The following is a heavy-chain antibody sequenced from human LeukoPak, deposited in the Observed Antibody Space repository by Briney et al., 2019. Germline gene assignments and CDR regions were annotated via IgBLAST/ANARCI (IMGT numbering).Heavy chain of an antibody. D-gene: IGHD5-24*01. Sequence: PGGSLRLSCAASGFTFSNYRMNWVRQAPGKGLEWVSSISSSGSYIYYADSVKGRFTISRDNAKNSLYLQMNSLRAEDTAVYYCARDTVEMATGYEYWGQGTLVTVSS. CDR2: ISSSGSYI. J-gene: IGHJ4*02. CDR3: ARDTVEMATGYEY. V-gene: IGHV3-21*01. CDR1: GFTFSNYR.